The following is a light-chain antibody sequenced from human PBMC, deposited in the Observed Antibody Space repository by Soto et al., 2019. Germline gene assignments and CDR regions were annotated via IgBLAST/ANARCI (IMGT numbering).Light chain of an antibody. J-gene: IGKJ5*01. CDR2: DAS. CDR1: QGISSA. Sequence: ALQLTQSPSSLSASVGDRVTITCRASQGISSALAWYQQKPGKAPKLLIYDASSLESGVPSRFSVSGSGTDFTLTISSLQPEDFATYYCQQFNSYPITFGQGTRLEIK. CDR3: QQFNSYPIT. V-gene: IGKV1-13*02.